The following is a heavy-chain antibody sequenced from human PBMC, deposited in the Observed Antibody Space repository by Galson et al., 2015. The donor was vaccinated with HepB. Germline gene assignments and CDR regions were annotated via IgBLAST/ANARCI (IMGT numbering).Heavy chain of an antibody. J-gene: IGHJ4*02. V-gene: IGHV1-18*01. D-gene: IGHD5-12*01. CDR3: ARGGMATRGGPTFDY. Sequence: SVKVSCKASSYTFTDYTINWVRQAPGQGLEWMGWVSPYNGDANYAQKFQDRVTMTRDTSKNTAYMELSSLIIGDTAIYFCARGGMATRGGPTFDYWGQGTLVTVSS. CDR1: SYTFTDYT. CDR2: VSPYNGDA.